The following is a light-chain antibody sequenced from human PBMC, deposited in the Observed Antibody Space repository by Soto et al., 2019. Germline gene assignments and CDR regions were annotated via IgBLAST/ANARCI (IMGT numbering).Light chain of an antibody. CDR3: QQYETYFRYT. CDR1: QSINNW. V-gene: IGKV1-5*03. Sequence: DIQMTQSPSTLSASVGDRVTITCRASQSINNWLAWYQQKPGKAPKLLIYKTSDLESGVPSRFSGSGSGTEFSLTISGLQPDDFATYYCQQYETYFRYTFGQGTKVDIK. J-gene: IGKJ2*01. CDR2: KTS.